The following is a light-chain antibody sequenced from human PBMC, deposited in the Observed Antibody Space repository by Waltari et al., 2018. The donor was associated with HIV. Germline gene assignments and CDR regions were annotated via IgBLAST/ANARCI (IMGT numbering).Light chain of an antibody. CDR1: QSLKHTDGKTY. J-gene: IGKJ2*02. CDR2: EVS. Sequence: DIVMTQTPPSLSVTPGQPASFSCNSSQSLKHTDGKTYLYWYLQRPGQSPQVLFYEVSKRYTGGPDRFSGGGSGTHFTLNVARVEAEDVRSYYCMQSLHRLCTFGQGTKLKIK. CDR3: MQSLHRLCT. V-gene: IGKV2D-29*02.